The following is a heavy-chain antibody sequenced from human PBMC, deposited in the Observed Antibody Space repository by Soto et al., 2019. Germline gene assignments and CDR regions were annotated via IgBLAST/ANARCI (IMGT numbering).Heavy chain of an antibody. J-gene: IGHJ6*02. CDR2: ISFDGINK. V-gene: IGHV3-30*18. CDR3: AKDKYSSLFYYYYAMDV. D-gene: IGHD6-19*01. CDR1: GCRFSKYG. Sequence: QVQLVESGGDVVQPGRALRLSCAASGCRFSKYGIHSVRQAQGKGLEWVAVISFDGINKYYADSVKGRFTISRDNSNNTLYLQMNSLRDDDTAVYYCAKDKYSSLFYYYYAMDVWGRATTVTVSS.